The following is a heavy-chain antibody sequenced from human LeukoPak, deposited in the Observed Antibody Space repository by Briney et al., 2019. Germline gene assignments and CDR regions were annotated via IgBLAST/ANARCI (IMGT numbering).Heavy chain of an antibody. V-gene: IGHV3-23*01. J-gene: IGHJ5*02. CDR3: VTAEVVRGVILNWFDP. CDR1: GITLSNYG. D-gene: IGHD3-10*01. Sequence: GGSLRLSCAVSGITLSNYGMSWVRQAPGKGLEWVAGISDSGGRTNYADSVKGRFTISRDNPKNTLYLQMNSLRSDDTAVYYCVTAEVVRGVILNWFDPWGQGTVVTVSS. CDR2: ISDSGGRT.